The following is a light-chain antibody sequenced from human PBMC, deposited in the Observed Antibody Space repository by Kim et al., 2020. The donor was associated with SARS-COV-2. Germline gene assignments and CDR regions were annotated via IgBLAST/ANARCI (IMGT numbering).Light chain of an antibody. J-gene: IGKJ1*01. CDR3: QQSSSTPRT. CDR2: GAS. CDR1: QNIYSY. V-gene: IGKV1-39*01. Sequence: ASVGDRVTITCRASQNIYSYLNWYQQKPGNAPQLLIYGASSLQSGVPARFSGSRSGTDFTLTITSLQPEDFATYYCQQSSSTPRTFGQGTKVDIK.